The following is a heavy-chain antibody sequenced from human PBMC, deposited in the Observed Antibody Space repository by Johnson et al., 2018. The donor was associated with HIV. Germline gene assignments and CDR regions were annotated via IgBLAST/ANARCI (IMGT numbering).Heavy chain of an antibody. Sequence: VQLVESGGGVAQPGGSLRLSCAASGFTFSSYGMHWVRQAPGNGLEWVAFTRYDGSNKYYADSVKGRFTISRDNSKNTLYLQMNSLRAEDTAVYYCAKDRTGFDAFDIWGQGTMVTVSS. J-gene: IGHJ3*02. V-gene: IGHV3-30*02. D-gene: IGHD1-1*01. CDR1: GFTFSSYG. CDR3: AKDRTGFDAFDI. CDR2: TRYDGSNK.